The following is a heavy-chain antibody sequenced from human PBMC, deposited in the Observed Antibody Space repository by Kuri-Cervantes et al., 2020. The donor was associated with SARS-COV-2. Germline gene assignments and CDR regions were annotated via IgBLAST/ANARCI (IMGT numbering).Heavy chain of an antibody. V-gene: IGHV4-4*02. CDR1: GGAINTYNW. D-gene: IGHD2-2*02. J-gene: IGHJ4*02. CDR2: ILHDGST. Sequence: SQTLSLTCVVSGGAINTYNWWTWVRQPPGKGLQWIGEILHDGSTKFNPSLSLKGRVTMSLDKSKNQFSLNLASVTAADTAVYYCARDSEYCGSTTCYIEQWGQGTLVTVSS. CDR3: ARDSEYCGSTTCYIEQ.